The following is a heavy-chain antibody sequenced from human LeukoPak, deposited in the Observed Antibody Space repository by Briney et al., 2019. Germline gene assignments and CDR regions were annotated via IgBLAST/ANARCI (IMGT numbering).Heavy chain of an antibody. D-gene: IGHD3-22*01. CDR3: ARPSEGYYYDSSGSNRLNAFDI. V-gene: IGHV5-51*01. CDR2: IYPGDSYT. CDR1: GYSFTSYW. J-gene: IGHJ3*02. Sequence: GESLKISCKGSGYSFTSYWIGWVRQMPGKGLEWMGIIYPGDSYTNYSPSFQGHVTISADKSISTAYLQWSSLKASDTAMYYCARPSEGYYYDSSGSNRLNAFDIWGQGTMVTVSS.